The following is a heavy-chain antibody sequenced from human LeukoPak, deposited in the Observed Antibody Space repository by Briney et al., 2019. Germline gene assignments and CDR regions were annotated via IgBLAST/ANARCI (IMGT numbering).Heavy chain of an antibody. D-gene: IGHD5-18*01. J-gene: IGHJ4*02. Sequence: SETLSLTCTVSGGSISSYYWSWIRQPPGKGLEWIGYIYYSGSTNYNPSLKSRVTMSVDTSKNQFSLKLSSVTAADTAVYYCARDSGMQLWLRGYYFDYWGQGTLVTVSS. CDR2: IYYSGST. CDR3: ARDSGMQLWLRGYYFDY. CDR1: GGSISSYY. V-gene: IGHV4-59*12.